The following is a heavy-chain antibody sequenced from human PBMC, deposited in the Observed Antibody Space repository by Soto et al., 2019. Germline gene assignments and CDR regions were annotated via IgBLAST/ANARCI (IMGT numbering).Heavy chain of an antibody. Sequence: GASVKVSFKASGYTFTGYYMHWLRQAPGQGLEWMGWINPNSGGTNYAQKFQGRVTMTRDTSISTAYMELSRLRSDDTAVYYCLVYAGTAFDPWGQGTLVTVSS. V-gene: IGHV1-2*02. CDR2: INPNSGGT. CDR3: LVYAGTAFDP. D-gene: IGHD2-8*01. CDR1: GYTFTGYY. J-gene: IGHJ5*02.